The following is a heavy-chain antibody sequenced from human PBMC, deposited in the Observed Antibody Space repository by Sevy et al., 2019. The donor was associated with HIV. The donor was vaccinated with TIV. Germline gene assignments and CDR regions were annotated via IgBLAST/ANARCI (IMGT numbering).Heavy chain of an antibody. CDR3: ARGGGYCGGVCYSIDY. Sequence: GGSLRLSCPASGFTFGSYVMHWVRQAPGKGLEWVALIWYDGTIKYYADSVKGRFTISRDNSKDTLFLQMNSLTPEDTAVYYCARGGGYCGGVCYSIDYWGQGALVTVSS. J-gene: IGHJ4*02. CDR2: IWYDGTIK. V-gene: IGHV3-33*08. D-gene: IGHD2-21*02. CDR1: GFTFGSYV.